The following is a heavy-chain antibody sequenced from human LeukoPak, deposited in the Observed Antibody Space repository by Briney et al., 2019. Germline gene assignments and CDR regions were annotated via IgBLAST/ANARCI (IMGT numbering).Heavy chain of an antibody. D-gene: IGHD5-12*01. V-gene: IGHV3-11*04. CDR1: GFTFSDYY. J-gene: IGHJ4*02. CDR2: ISTSGTAV. CDR3: AKSPGGYSGPFGD. Sequence: GGSLRLSCAASGFTFSDYYMSWIRQDPGKGLEWVSYISTSGTAVYYADSVKGRFTISRDNAKNSLYLQMNSLRVEDTAVYYCAKSPGGYSGPFGDWGQGTLVTVSS.